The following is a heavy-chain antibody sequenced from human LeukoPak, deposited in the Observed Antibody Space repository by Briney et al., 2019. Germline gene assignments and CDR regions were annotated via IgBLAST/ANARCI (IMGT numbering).Heavy chain of an antibody. CDR3: ARGGYNGSGNDFRFDP. D-gene: IGHD3-10*01. CDR2: IYYSGST. J-gene: IGHJ5*02. V-gene: IGHV4-61*01. Sequence: PSETLSLTCTVSGGSISSGSYYWTWIRQPPGKGLEWIGYIYYSGSTNYKPSLKSRVTISVDTSKNQFSLKLSSVTAADTAVYYCARGGYNGSGNDFRFDPWGQGTLVTVSS. CDR1: GGSISSGSYY.